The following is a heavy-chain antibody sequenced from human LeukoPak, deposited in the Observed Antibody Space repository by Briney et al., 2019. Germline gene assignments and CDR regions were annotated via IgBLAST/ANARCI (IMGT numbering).Heavy chain of an antibody. CDR3: ARDGSQEWMDV. Sequence: PGRSLRLSCAASGFTFSNYMMHWVRQAPGKGLDWVAVILEDGSSQYYADSVKGRFTISRDNSKDTLFLQMNSLRGEDTAMYYCARDGSQEWMDVWGKGTTVTVSS. D-gene: IGHD3-10*01. J-gene: IGHJ6*04. CDR2: ILEDGSSQ. V-gene: IGHV3-30*04. CDR1: GFTFSNYM.